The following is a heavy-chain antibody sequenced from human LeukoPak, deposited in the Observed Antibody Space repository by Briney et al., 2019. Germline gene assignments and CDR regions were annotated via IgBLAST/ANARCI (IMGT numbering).Heavy chain of an antibody. V-gene: IGHV4-39*07. CDR3: ARGDNDYGDYEYFQH. J-gene: IGHJ1*01. CDR1: GFTFSSYS. CDR2: IYYSGST. Sequence: KPGGSLRLSCAASGFTFSSYSMNWVRQPPGKGLEWIGSIYYSGSTCYNPSLKSRVTISVDTSKNQFSLKLSSVTAADTAVYYCARGDNDYGDYEYFQHWGQGTLVTVSS. D-gene: IGHD4-17*01.